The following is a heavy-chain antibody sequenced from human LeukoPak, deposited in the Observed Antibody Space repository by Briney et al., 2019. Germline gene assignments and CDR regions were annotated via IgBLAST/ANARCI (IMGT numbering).Heavy chain of an antibody. D-gene: IGHD3-16*02. Sequence: SETLSLTCAVSGGSISSNSYYWGWIRQPPGKGLEWIGSIYYSGSTYYNPSLKSRVTISVDTSKNQFSLKLTSVTAADTAVYYCARLLGPLDYVWGSSRSKWGQGTLVTVSS. CDR1: GGSISSNSYY. CDR2: IYYSGST. CDR3: ARLLGPLDYVWGSSRSK. V-gene: IGHV4-39*01. J-gene: IGHJ4*02.